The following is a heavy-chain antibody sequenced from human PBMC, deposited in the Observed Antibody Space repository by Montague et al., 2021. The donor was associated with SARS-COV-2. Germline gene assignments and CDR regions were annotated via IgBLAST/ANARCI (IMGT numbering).Heavy chain of an antibody. V-gene: IGHV4-39*02. Sequence: SETLSLTCSVSGGSISSSNYYWGWIRQPPGKGLEWIGSIHYGGSTYYNPSLKSRFTIPVDSSKNHFSLNLTSVTAADTAVYYCARHKDVSGWYEDAFDVWGPGTTVIASS. CDR1: GGSISSSNYY. D-gene: IGHD6-19*01. J-gene: IGHJ3*01. CDR2: IHYGGST. CDR3: ARHKDVSGWYEDAFDV.